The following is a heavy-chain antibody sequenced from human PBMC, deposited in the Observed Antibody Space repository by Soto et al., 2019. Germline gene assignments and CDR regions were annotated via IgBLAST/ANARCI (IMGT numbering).Heavy chain of an antibody. CDR3: ARGRSLFRAGDTRVNFFDY. J-gene: IGHJ4*02. D-gene: IGHD4-17*01. CDR2: INGGNGDT. Sequence: VQLVQSEAEVKKPGASVKVSCKASGYTLSSYGIHWVRQAPGQRLEWMGWINGGNGDTMYAQKFQDRVTMTRGTSANTAYMEVSSLASKDTAVYYCARGRSLFRAGDTRVNFFDYWGQGTLVPVSS. CDR1: GYTLSSYG. V-gene: IGHV1-3*01.